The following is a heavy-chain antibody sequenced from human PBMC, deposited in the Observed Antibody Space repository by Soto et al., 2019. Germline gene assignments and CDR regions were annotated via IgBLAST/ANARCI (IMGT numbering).Heavy chain of an antibody. Sequence: SETLSLTCTVSGDSIRSGAHYWTWIRQHPGKGLEWIGYTSNTGSTYYNPSLKSRLNILLDTSKNQFSLRLSSVTAADTDMYYCAREGDRYYDTSGYFVAWFDPWGQGILVTVS. J-gene: IGHJ5*02. V-gene: IGHV4-31*03. CDR3: AREGDRYYDTSGYFVAWFDP. D-gene: IGHD3-22*01. CDR1: GDSIRSGAHY. CDR2: TSNTGST.